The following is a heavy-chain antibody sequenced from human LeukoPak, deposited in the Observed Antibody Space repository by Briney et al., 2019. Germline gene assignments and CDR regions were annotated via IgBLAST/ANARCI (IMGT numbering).Heavy chain of an antibody. Sequence: GESLKISCKGSGYRFTSYWIRWGRQMPGKGLEWMGIIYPGDSDTRYSPSFQGQATISADKTISTAYLQWSSLKASDTAMYYCARRLGGRDAFDIWGQGTMVTVSS. J-gene: IGHJ3*02. CDR2: IYPGDSDT. CDR1: GYRFTSYW. D-gene: IGHD4-23*01. CDR3: ARRLGGRDAFDI. V-gene: IGHV5-51*01.